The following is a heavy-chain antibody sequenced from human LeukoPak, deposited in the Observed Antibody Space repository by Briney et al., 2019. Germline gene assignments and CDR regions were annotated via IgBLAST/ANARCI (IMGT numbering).Heavy chain of an antibody. CDR3: ARGRQGMVRGVMQY. V-gene: IGHV4-38-2*02. D-gene: IGHD3-10*01. Sequence: SETLSLTCTVPGYSISSGYYWGWIRQPPGKGLEWIGSIYHSGSTYYNPSLKSRVTISVDTSKNQFSLKLSSVTAADTAVYYCARGRQGMVRGVMQYWGQGTLVTVSS. CDR2: IYHSGST. J-gene: IGHJ4*02. CDR1: GYSISSGYY.